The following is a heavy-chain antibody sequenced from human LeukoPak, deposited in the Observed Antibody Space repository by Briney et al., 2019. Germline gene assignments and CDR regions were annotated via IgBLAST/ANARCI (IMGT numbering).Heavy chain of an antibody. D-gene: IGHD3-22*01. Sequence: GGSLRLSCAASGFTFSIYAMSWVRKAPGKGLEWVSAISGSGGTAYYADSVKGRFTISRDNSKNTLYLQMNSLRAEDTAVYYCAKKGYYDGSGYYMYYFDHWGQGTLVTVSS. CDR2: ISGSGGTA. V-gene: IGHV3-23*01. CDR1: GFTFSIYA. CDR3: AKKGYYDGSGYYMYYFDH. J-gene: IGHJ4*02.